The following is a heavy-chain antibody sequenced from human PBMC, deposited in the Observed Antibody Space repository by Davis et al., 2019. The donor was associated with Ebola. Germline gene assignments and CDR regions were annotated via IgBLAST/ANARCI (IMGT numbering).Heavy chain of an antibody. D-gene: IGHD1-26*01. CDR2: ISASGGTT. CDR3: ARSYSASYWFDP. CDR1: GFSFITYA. V-gene: IGHV3-23*01. Sequence: GESLKISCAASGFSFITYAMTWVRQPPGKGLEWVSTISASGGTTYYADSVKGRFTISRDNGKNTLYLQMNSLRAEDTAVYYCARSYSASYWFDPWGQGTLVTVSS. J-gene: IGHJ5*01.